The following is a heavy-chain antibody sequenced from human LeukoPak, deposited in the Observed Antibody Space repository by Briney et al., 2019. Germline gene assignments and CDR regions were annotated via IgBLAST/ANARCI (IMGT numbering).Heavy chain of an antibody. J-gene: IGHJ5*02. D-gene: IGHD3-10*01. Sequence: GGSLRLSCAASGFTFSSYWMHWVRQPPGKGLVWVSRINSDGSSTSYADSVKGRFTISRDNAKNTLYLQMNSLRAEDTAVYYCASRRGVYRDWFDPWGQGTLVTVSS. CDR1: GFTFSSYW. CDR2: INSDGSST. CDR3: ASRRGVYRDWFDP. V-gene: IGHV3-74*01.